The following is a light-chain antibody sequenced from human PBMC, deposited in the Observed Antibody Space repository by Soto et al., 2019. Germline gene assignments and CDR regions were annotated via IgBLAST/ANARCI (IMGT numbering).Light chain of an antibody. J-gene: IGLJ1*01. CDR2: DVS. V-gene: IGLV2-14*01. Sequence: QSVLTKPASVNGSPGQSITISCTGTSSDVGGYNYVSWYQQHPGKAPKLMIYDVSNRPSGVSNRFSGSKSGNTASLTISGLQAEDEADYYCSSYTSSSTSYVFGTGTKVTVL. CDR1: SSDVGGYNY. CDR3: SSYTSSSTSYV.